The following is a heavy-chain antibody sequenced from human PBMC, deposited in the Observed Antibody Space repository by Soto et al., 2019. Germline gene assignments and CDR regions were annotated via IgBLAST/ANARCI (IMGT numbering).Heavy chain of an antibody. CDR2: IIPILGTA. J-gene: IGHJ4*02. CDR1: GGTFSSYA. CDR3: ARDLGRAVAGNSLTDY. V-gene: IGHV1-69*13. Sequence: GASVKVSCKASGGTFSSYAISWVRQAPGQGLEWMGGIIPILGTANYAQKFQGRVTITADESTSTAYMELSSLRSEDTAVYYCARDLGRAVAGNSLTDYWGQGTLVTVSS. D-gene: IGHD6-19*01.